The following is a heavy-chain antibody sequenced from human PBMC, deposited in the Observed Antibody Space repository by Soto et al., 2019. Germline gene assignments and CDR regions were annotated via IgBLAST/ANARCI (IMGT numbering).Heavy chain of an antibody. J-gene: IGHJ2*01. CDR3: FFERYGDRRDLLSFCTRRSSDL. CDR1: GGSIGGYY. CDR2: VNHSGTT. Sequence: SETLSLTCAVYGGSIGGYYWTWIRQPPGKGLEWIGEVNHSGTTNYNPSLKSRVTISVDTSANRFSLNLRSVTAADTAVYYCFFERYGDRRDLLSFCTRRSSDL. V-gene: IGHV4-34*03. D-gene: IGHD4-17*01.